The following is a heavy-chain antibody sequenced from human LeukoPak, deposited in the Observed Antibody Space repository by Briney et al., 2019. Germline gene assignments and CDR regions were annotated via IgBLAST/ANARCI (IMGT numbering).Heavy chain of an antibody. CDR3: AKSGTYFDFDH. V-gene: IGHV3-7*01. J-gene: IGHJ4*02. D-gene: IGHD2-21*01. CDR2: IDRDGGEK. Sequence: GGSLRLSCAASGLTFSGSWMSWVRQAPGQGLEWVALIDRDGGEKYYGDSVKGRFTISRDNTKNSLYLQMNSLIPEDTAVYYCAKSGTYFDFDHWGQGTLVTVNS. CDR1: GLTFSGSW.